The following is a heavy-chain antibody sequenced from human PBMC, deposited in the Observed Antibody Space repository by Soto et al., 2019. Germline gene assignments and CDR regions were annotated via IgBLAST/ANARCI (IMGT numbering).Heavy chain of an antibody. Sequence: QVQLVQSGAEVKKPGASVKVSCKASGYTFTGYYMHWVRQAPGQGLEWMGWINPNSGGTNYAQKFQGWVTMTRDTSISPAYMELSRLRSDDTAVYYCARDCYKYSSSWYLSGMDVWGQGTTVTVSS. CDR3: ARDCYKYSSSWYLSGMDV. CDR2: INPNSGGT. D-gene: IGHD6-13*01. CDR1: GYTFTGYY. V-gene: IGHV1-2*04. J-gene: IGHJ6*02.